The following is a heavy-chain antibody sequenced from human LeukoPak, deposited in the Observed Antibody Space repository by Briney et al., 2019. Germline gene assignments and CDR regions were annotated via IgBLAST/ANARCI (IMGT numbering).Heavy chain of an antibody. Sequence: ASVKVSCKASGYTFTSYDINWVRQAPGQGLEWMGGIIPIFGTANYAQKFQGRVTITTDESTSTAYMELSSLRSEDTAVYYCARVVTSSSETSDYWGQGTLVTVSS. CDR3: ARVVTSSSETSDY. V-gene: IGHV1-69*05. D-gene: IGHD6-6*01. J-gene: IGHJ4*02. CDR2: IIPIFGTA. CDR1: GYTFTSYD.